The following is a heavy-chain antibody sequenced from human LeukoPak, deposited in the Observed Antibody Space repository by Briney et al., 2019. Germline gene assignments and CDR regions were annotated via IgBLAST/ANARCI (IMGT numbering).Heavy chain of an antibody. V-gene: IGHV1-3*01. CDR2: INAGNGNT. CDR1: GYTFTSYA. Sequence: ASVKVSCKASGYTFTSYAMHWVRQAPGQRLEWMGWINAGNGNTKYSQKFQGRVTITRDTSASTAYMELSSLRSEDTAVYYCARGFGDGYNPLDHWGQGTLVTVSS. CDR3: ARGFGDGYNPLDH. J-gene: IGHJ4*02. D-gene: IGHD5-24*01.